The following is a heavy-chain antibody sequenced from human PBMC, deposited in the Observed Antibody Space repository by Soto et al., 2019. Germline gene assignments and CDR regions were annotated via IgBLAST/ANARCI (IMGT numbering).Heavy chain of an antibody. CDR1: GYTFTSYG. CDR3: ARASVDTAMSP. Sequence: QVQLVQSGAEVKKPGASVKVSCKASGYTFTSYGIIWVRQAPGQGLEWMGWISAYNGNTNYAQKLQGRVTMTTDTSTSTAYTEPRSLISDDPAVYYCARASVDTAMSPWCQGTLVTVSS. V-gene: IGHV1-18*01. D-gene: IGHD5-18*01. J-gene: IGHJ5*02. CDR2: ISAYNGNT.